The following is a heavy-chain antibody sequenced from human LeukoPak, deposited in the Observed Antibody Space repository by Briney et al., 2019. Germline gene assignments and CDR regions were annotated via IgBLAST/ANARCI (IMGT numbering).Heavy chain of an antibody. J-gene: IGHJ5*02. CDR2: IIPIFGTA. CDR1: GGTFSSYA. V-gene: IGHV1-69*05. D-gene: IGHD4-17*01. CDR3: ARAGTVTTSWFDP. Sequence: GASVKVSCKASGGTFSSYAISWVRQAPGQGLEWMGGIIPIFGTANYAQKFQGRVTITTDESTSTAYMELSSLRSEDTAVYYCARAGTVTTSWFDPWGQGTLVIVSS.